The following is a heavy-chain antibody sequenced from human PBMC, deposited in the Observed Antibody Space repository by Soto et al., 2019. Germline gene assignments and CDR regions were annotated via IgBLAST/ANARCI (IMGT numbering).Heavy chain of an antibody. Sequence: QVQLVESGGGVVQPGRSLRLSCAASGFTFSSYGMHWVRQAPGKGLEWVAVIWYDGSNKYYADSVKGRFTISRDNSKNTLYLQMNSLRAEATAVYYCARGGYYYGSGSYYNLRDAFDIWGQGTMVTVSS. CDR3: ARGGYYYGSGSYYNLRDAFDI. D-gene: IGHD3-10*01. CDR2: IWYDGSNK. CDR1: GFTFSSYG. V-gene: IGHV3-33*01. J-gene: IGHJ3*02.